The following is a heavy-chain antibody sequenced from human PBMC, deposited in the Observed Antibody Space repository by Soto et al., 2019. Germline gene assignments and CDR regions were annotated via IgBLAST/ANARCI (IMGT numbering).Heavy chain of an antibody. D-gene: IGHD2-2*01. CDR1: GFTFRSYD. CDR3: AREGPIVLLAPASFGLDV. Sequence: HPGGSLRLSCVASGFTFRSYDIHWVRQAPGKGLEWVSLISYDGSQKNYVDSVKGRFTISRDNSKNTVFLQINSLRAEDTAVYYCAREGPIVLLAPASFGLDVWGQGTTVTVSS. CDR2: ISYDGSQK. V-gene: IGHV3-33*05. J-gene: IGHJ6*02.